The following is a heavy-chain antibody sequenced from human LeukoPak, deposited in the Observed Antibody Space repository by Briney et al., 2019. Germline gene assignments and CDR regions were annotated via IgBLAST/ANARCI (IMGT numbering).Heavy chain of an antibody. CDR2: IYSDGRT. D-gene: IGHD3-22*01. J-gene: IGHJ3*02. V-gene: IGHV3-53*01. Sequence: GGSLRLSCAASGFAVSRDYMSWVRQAPGKELELVSFIYSDGRTYYADSVKGRFTISRDNSRNTLYLQMNYLRAEDSAVYYCARYVDSYYDSSGYYCDYDAFDIWGQGTMVTVSS. CDR1: GFAVSRDY. CDR3: ARYVDSYYDSSGYYCDYDAFDI.